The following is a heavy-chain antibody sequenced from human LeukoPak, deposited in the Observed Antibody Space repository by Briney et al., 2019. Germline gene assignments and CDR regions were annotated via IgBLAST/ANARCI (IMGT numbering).Heavy chain of an antibody. V-gene: IGHV3-66*01. CDR2: IYSGGST. CDR1: GFTVSSNY. D-gene: IGHD4-17*01. CDR3: ARRGWYGDYDY. Sequence: GGSLRLSCAASGFTVSSNYMSWVRQAPGKGLEWVSAIYSGGSTYYADSVKGRFTISRDNSKNTLYLQMNSLRAEDTAVYYCARRGWYGDYDYWGQGTLVTVSS. J-gene: IGHJ4*02.